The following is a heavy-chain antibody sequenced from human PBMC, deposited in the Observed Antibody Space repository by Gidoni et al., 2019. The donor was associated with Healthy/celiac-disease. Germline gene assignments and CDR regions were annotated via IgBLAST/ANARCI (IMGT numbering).Heavy chain of an antibody. Sequence: QVQLVESGGGVVQPGRSLRLSCAASGFTFSSYGMHWVRQAPGKGLEWVAVISYDGSNKYYADSVKGRFTISRDNSKNTLYLQMNSLRAEDTAVYYCANGGAYSSAGDAFDIWGQGTMVTVSS. J-gene: IGHJ3*02. CDR1: GFTFSSYG. CDR2: ISYDGSNK. V-gene: IGHV3-30*18. D-gene: IGHD6-25*01. CDR3: ANGGAYSSAGDAFDI.